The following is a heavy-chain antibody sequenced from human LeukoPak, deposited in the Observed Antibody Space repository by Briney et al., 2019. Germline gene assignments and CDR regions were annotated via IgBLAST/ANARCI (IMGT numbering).Heavy chain of an antibody. J-gene: IGHJ5*02. Sequence: GGSLRLTCAAFGFTFNNSWMSWVRQAPGKGLEWVGRIKSNTAGGTTHYAAPVKGGFTISRDDSKNTLCLQMNSLKTEDTAVYYCTAEPNWFDPWGQGTLVTVSS. V-gene: IGHV3-15*01. CDR1: GFTFNNSW. D-gene: IGHD1-14*01. CDR3: TAEPNWFDP. CDR2: IKSNTAGGTT.